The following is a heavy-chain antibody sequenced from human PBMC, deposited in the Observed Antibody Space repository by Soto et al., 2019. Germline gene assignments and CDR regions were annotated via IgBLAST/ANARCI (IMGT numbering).Heavy chain of an antibody. CDR1: GFTFSDYY. Sequence: QVQLVESGGGLVKPGGSVRLSCAASGFTFSDYYMSWIRQAPGKGLEWVSYISSSGSTIYYADSVKGRFTISRDNAKNSLYLQMNSLRAEDTAVYYCARDEVVYAIMKSAFDIWGQATMVTVSS. CDR3: ARDEVVYAIMKSAFDI. D-gene: IGHD2-8*02. V-gene: IGHV3-11*01. J-gene: IGHJ3*02. CDR2: ISSSGSTI.